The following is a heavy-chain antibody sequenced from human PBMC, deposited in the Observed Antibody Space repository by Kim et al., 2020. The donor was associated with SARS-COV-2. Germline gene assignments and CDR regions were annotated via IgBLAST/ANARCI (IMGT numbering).Heavy chain of an antibody. CDR1: GYTFTNYG. Sequence: ASVKVSCKASGYTFTNYGINWVRQAPGQGLEWMGWISANNGNTNYAQKVQGRVTMTTDTTTSTAYMELRSLISDDTAVYFCARGGRINMVQVTPMGFDYW. D-gene: IGHD3-10*01. J-gene: IGHJ4*01. CDR3: ARGGRINMVQVTPMGFDY. V-gene: IGHV1-18*01. CDR2: ISANNGNT.